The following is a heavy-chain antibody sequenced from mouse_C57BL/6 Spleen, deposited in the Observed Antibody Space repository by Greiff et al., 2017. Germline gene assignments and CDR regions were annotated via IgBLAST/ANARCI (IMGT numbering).Heavy chain of an antibody. CDR1: GYTFTSYW. J-gene: IGHJ1*03. Sequence: QVQLQQSGAELAKPGASVKLSCKASGYTFTSYWMHWVKQRPGQGLEWIGYINTSSGYTKYNQKLKDQVTLTADKSSSTAYMQLSSLTYEDSAVYYCARGSNWGDWYIDVWGTGTSVTVSS. CDR3: ARGSNWGDWYIDV. CDR2: INTSSGYT. D-gene: IGHD4-1*01. V-gene: IGHV1-7*01.